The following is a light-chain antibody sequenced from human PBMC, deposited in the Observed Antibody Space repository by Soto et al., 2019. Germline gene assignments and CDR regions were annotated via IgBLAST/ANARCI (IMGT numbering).Light chain of an antibody. Sequence: QSLLTQPPSVSGAPGQRVTISCTGSSSNIGAGYDVHWYQQLPGTAPKLLVYTNSNRPSGVPDRFSGSKSGTSASLAITGLQAEDEADYYCQSYDSSLSGFVFGPGTKLTVL. J-gene: IGLJ1*01. V-gene: IGLV1-40*01. CDR2: TNS. CDR1: SSNIGAGYD. CDR3: QSYDSSLSGFV.